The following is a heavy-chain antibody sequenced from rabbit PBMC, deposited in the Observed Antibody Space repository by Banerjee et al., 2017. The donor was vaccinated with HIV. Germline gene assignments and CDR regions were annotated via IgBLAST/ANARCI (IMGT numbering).Heavy chain of an antibody. CDR1: GFSFSDKYV. CDR2: INTSSGNT. Sequence: QEQLEESGGDLVKPEGSLTLTCTASGFSFSDKYVMCWVRQAPGKGLEWIACINTSSGNTVYATWAKGRFTIPKTSSTTVTLQMTSLTAADTASYFCARDLAAVTGWNFNLWGPGTLVTVS. CDR3: ARDLAAVTGWNFNL. J-gene: IGHJ4*01. V-gene: IGHV1S45*01. D-gene: IGHD7-1*01.